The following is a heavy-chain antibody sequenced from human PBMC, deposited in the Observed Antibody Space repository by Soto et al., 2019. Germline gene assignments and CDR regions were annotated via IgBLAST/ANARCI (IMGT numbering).Heavy chain of an antibody. Sequence: ASVKVSCKASGYTFTSYAMHWVRQAPGQRLEWMGWINAGNGNTKYSQKFQGRVTITRDTSASTAYMELSSLRSEDTAVYYCARGRKEYCSGGSCYWDYFDYWGQGTLVTVSS. CDR2: INAGNGNT. D-gene: IGHD2-15*01. J-gene: IGHJ4*02. V-gene: IGHV1-3*01. CDR1: GYTFTSYA. CDR3: ARGRKEYCSGGSCYWDYFDY.